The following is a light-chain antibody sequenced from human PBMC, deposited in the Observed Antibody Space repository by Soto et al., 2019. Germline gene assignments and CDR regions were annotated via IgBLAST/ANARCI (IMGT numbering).Light chain of an antibody. V-gene: IGLV2-14*01. Sequence: QSVLTQPASVSGSPGQSITISCTGTSSDVGGYNYVSWYQQHPGKAPKFMIYDVSNRPSGVSNRFSDSKSGNTASLTISGLQAEDEADYYCSSYTTSNTRQIVFGTGTKLTVL. CDR3: SSYTTSNTRQIV. CDR1: SSDVGGYNY. J-gene: IGLJ1*01. CDR2: DVS.